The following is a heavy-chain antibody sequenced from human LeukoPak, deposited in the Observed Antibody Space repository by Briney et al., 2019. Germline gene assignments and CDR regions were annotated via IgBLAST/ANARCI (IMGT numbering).Heavy chain of an antibody. CDR1: GFTFSSYW. J-gene: IGHJ4*02. V-gene: IGHV3-74*01. CDR3: ARGLSYYYDSSGYLDY. D-gene: IGHD3-22*01. Sequence: GSLRLSCAASGFTFSSYWMHWVRQAPGKGLVWVSRINSDRSSTSYADSVKGRFTISRDNAKNTLYLQINSLRAEDTAVYYCARGLSYYYDSSGYLDYWGQGTLVTVSS. CDR2: INSDRSST.